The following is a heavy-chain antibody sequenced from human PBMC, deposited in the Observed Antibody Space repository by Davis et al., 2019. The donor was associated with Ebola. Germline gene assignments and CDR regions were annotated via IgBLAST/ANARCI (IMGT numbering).Heavy chain of an antibody. Sequence: GESLKISCAASGFTFSSYWMSWVRQAPGKGLEWVANIKQDGSEKYYVDSVKGRFTISRDNAKNSLYLQMNSLRAEDTAVYYCAKEATWIQLWLLGYWGQGTLVTVSS. CDR3: AKEATWIQLWLLGY. J-gene: IGHJ4*02. D-gene: IGHD5-18*01. V-gene: IGHV3-7*01. CDR2: IKQDGSEK. CDR1: GFTFSSYW.